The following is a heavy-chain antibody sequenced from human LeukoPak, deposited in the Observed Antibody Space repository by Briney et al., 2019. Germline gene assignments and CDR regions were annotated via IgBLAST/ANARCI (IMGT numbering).Heavy chain of an antibody. Sequence: PGGSLRLSCAASGFTFSAFGMNWVRQAPGKGLEWVSTITKSGDSTYYVDSVKGRFTISRDNSKNTLYLQMNSLRAEDAAVYYCAKGGLHNWRYFDYWGQGTLVTVSS. CDR1: GFTFSAFG. J-gene: IGHJ4*02. CDR2: ITKSGDST. CDR3: AKGGLHNWRYFDY. V-gene: IGHV3-23*01. D-gene: IGHD1-20*01.